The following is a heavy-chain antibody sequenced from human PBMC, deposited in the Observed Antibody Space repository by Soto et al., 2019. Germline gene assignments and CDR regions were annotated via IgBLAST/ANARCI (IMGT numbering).Heavy chain of an antibody. CDR2: IDWDDDK. J-gene: IGHJ6*02. V-gene: IGHV2-70*01. CDR3: ARTNIAARTQGYGMDV. Sequence: ESGPTLVNPTQTLTLTCTFSGFSLGTSGMCVSWIRQPPGKALEWLALIDWDDDKYYSTSLKTRLTISKDTSKNQVVLTMTNMDPVDTATYYCARTNIAARTQGYGMDVWGQGTTVTVSS. CDR1: GFSLGTSGMC. D-gene: IGHD6-6*01.